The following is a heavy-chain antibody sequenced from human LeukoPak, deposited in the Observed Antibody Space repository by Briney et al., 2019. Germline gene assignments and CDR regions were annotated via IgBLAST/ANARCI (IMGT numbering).Heavy chain of an antibody. V-gene: IGHV1-18*01. CDR1: GYTFTSYG. CDR2: ISAYDGDT. J-gene: IGHJ4*02. CDR3: GRASLYDSSAIGY. D-gene: IGHD3-22*01. Sequence: GASVKVSCKASGYTFTSYGISWVRQAPGQGLEWMGWISAYDGDTSYAQMLQGRVTMTTDTSTSTAYMELRSLRSDDTAVYYCGRASLYDSSAIGYWGQGTLVTVSS.